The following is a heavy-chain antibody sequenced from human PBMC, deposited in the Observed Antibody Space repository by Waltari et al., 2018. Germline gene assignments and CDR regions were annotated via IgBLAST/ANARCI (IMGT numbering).Heavy chain of an antibody. CDR2: VDPEDGET. CDR1: GYTFTDYY. Sequence: EVQLVQSGAEVKKPGATVKISCKASGYTFTDYYMHWVQQAPGKGLEWMGRVDPEDGETIYAEKFQGRVTITADTSTDTAYMELSSLRSEDTAVYYCAKPRYAAAGTWDAFDIWGQGTMVTVSS. CDR3: AKPRYAAAGTWDAFDI. J-gene: IGHJ3*02. V-gene: IGHV1-69-2*01. D-gene: IGHD6-13*01.